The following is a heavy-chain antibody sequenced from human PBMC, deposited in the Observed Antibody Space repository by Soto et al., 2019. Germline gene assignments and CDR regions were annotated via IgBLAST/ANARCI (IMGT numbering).Heavy chain of an antibody. CDR1: GGSFSGYY. Sequence: PSETLSLTCAVYGGSFSGYYWSWIRQPPGKGLEWIGEINHSGSTNYNPSLKSRVTISVDTSKNQFSLKLSSVTAADTAVYYCARDKGYNWNYGAFDIWGQGKMVT. V-gene: IGHV4-34*01. D-gene: IGHD1-7*01. J-gene: IGHJ3*02. CDR3: ARDKGYNWNYGAFDI. CDR2: INHSGST.